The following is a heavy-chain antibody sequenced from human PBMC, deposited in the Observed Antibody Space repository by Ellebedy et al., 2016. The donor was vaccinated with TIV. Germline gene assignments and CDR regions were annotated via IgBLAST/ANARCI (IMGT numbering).Heavy chain of an antibody. V-gene: IGHV3-23*01. CDR1: GFTFSSYA. CDR2: ISGSGGST. J-gene: IGHJ6*03. Sequence: GGSLRLXCAASGFTFSSYAMSWVRQAPGKGLEWVSAISGSGGSTYYADSVKGRFTISRDNAKNSLYLQMNSLRAEDTAVYYCARVAGPSTSYYYMDVWGKGTTVTVSS. CDR3: ARVAGPSTSYYYMDV.